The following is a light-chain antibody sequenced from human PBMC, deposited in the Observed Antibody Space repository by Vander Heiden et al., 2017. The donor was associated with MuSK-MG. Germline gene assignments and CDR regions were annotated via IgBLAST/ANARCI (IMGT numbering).Light chain of an antibody. CDR1: SLRTYY. Sequence: SSELTQDPAVPVALGQTVRITCHGDSLRTYYASGYQQKPRQAPVLVIYGKNNRPLGIPDRFPGSSSGNTASLTITGAQAEDEADYYCNSRDSNSHHVVFGGGTKLTVL. V-gene: IGLV3-19*01. CDR3: NSRDSNSHHVV. J-gene: IGLJ2*01. CDR2: GKN.